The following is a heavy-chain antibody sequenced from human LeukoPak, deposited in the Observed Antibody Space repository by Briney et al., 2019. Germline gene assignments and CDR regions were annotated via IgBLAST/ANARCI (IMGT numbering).Heavy chain of an antibody. CDR1: GFTFSNHW. Sequence: QTGGSLRLSCAASGFTFSNHWMTWVRQAPGKGLEWVANINQDGSQKYDVDSVKGRFTISRDNTKNSLYLQMSSLRAEDTAVYYCVKERGPFDAFDIWGQGTMVTVSS. J-gene: IGHJ3*02. CDR3: VKERGPFDAFDI. V-gene: IGHV3-7*01. CDR2: INQDGSQK.